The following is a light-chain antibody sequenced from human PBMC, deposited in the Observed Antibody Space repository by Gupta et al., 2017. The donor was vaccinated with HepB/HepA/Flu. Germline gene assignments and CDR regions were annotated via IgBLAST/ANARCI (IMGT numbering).Light chain of an antibody. Sequence: NFMLTQPHSVSESPGKTVTISCTRSSGSIATDYVQWYQQRPGSAPTTVIYEHNQRPSGVPDRFSGSIDSSSNSASLTISGLKTEDEDDYYCQSYDSNNQVFGGGTKLTVL. CDR3: QSYDSNNQV. CDR1: SGSIATDY. CDR2: EHN. J-gene: IGLJ3*02. V-gene: IGLV6-57*03.